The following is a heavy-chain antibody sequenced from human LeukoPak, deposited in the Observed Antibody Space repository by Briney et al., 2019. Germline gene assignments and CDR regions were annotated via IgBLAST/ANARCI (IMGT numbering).Heavy chain of an antibody. CDR2: IYSGGST. CDR3: ARGGYDAFDI. J-gene: IGHJ3*02. CDR1: GFTVSSNY. Sequence: GGSLRLSCAASGFTVSSNYLSWVRQAPGKGLEWVSVIYSGGSTFYADSVKGRFTIPRDNSKNTLYLQMNTLRAEDTAVYYCARGGYDAFDIWGQGTMVTVSS. D-gene: IGHD6-25*01. V-gene: IGHV3-53*01.